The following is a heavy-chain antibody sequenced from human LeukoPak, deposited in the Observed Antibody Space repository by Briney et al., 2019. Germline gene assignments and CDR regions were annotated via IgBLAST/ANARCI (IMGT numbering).Heavy chain of an antibody. J-gene: IGHJ4*02. V-gene: IGHV3-74*01. Sequence: GGSLRLSCAASGFTFRSYWMHWVRQVPGKGLMWVSGINTDGSSTTYADSVKGRFTISRDNAENTLYMRMNSLRPEDTAVYYCARGYYSSSRFDSWGQGTLVTVSS. D-gene: IGHD6-13*01. CDR2: INTDGSST. CDR3: ARGYYSSSRFDS. CDR1: GFTFRSYW.